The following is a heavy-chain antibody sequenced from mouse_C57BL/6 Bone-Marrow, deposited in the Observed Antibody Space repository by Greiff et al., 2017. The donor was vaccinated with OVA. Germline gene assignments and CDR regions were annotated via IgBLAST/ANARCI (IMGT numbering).Heavy chain of an antibody. Sequence: EVKLQESGPELVKPGDSVKISCKASGYSFTGYFMNWVMQSHGKSLEWIGRINPYNGDTFYNQKFKGKATLTVDKSSSTAHMELRSLTSEDSAVYYCARSYYYGSQFAYWGQGTLVTVSA. CDR2: INPYNGDT. V-gene: IGHV1-20*01. CDR3: ARSYYYGSQFAY. D-gene: IGHD1-1*01. CDR1: GYSFTGYF. J-gene: IGHJ3*01.